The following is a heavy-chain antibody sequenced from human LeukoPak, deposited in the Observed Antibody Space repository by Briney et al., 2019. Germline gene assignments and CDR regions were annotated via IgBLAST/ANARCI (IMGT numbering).Heavy chain of an antibody. V-gene: IGHV3-30*04. D-gene: IGHD3-9*01. J-gene: IGHJ4*02. CDR1: GFTFSIYA. CDR3: ARDPQGRYFDWFLDY. Sequence: PGGSLRLSCAASGFTFSIYAMHWVRQAPGKGLEWVAVISYDGSDKYYADSVKGRFTISRDNSKNSLYLQMNSLRAEDTAVYYCARDPQGRYFDWFLDYWGQGTLVTVSS. CDR2: ISYDGSDK.